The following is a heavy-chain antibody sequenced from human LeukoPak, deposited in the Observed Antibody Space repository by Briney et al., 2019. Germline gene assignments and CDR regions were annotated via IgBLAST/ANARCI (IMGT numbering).Heavy chain of an antibody. CDR3: TRGGAAAGFDY. V-gene: IGHV6-1*01. J-gene: IGHJ4*02. Sequence: SQTLSLTCAISGDSVSSNSAVWNWIRQSPSRGLEWLGRTYYRSKWYNDYAISVKSRITINPDTSKNQFSLQLNSVTPEDTAMCYCTRGGAAAGFDYWGQGTLVTVSS. CDR2: TYYRSKWYN. D-gene: IGHD6-13*01. CDR1: GDSVSSNSAV.